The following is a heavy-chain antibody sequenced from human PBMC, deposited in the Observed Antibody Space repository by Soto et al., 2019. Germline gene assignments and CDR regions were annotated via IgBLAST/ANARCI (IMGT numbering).Heavy chain of an antibody. Sequence: ASVKVSCKASGGTFSSYTISWVRQAPGQGLEWMGRIIPILGIANYAQKFQGRVTITADKSTSTAYMELSSLRSEDTAVYYCARTIEGIAAQHTTKKNYYYYMDVWGKGTTVTVSS. CDR1: GGTFSSYT. D-gene: IGHD6-13*01. V-gene: IGHV1-69*02. CDR2: IIPILGIA. CDR3: ARTIEGIAAQHTTKKNYYYYMDV. J-gene: IGHJ6*03.